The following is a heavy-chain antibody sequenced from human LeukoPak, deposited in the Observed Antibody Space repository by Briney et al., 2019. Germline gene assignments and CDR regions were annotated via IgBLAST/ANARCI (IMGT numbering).Heavy chain of an antibody. CDR2: INAGNGDT. Sequence: ASVKVSCKASGYTFTSYAIHCVRQAPGQSLEGMGWINAGNGDTIYSQTFQGRLTITRDPSASTAYMELSGLRSEDTAVYYCASPYPGIAAAGNSYYYGMDLWGQGTTVTVSS. CDR3: ASPYPGIAAAGNSYYYGMDL. J-gene: IGHJ6*02. V-gene: IGHV1-3*01. D-gene: IGHD6-13*01. CDR1: GYTFTSYA.